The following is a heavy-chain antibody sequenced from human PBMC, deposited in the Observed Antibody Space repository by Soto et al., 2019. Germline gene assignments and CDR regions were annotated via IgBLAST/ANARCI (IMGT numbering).Heavy chain of an antibody. CDR3: ATYDFWSGYHFDY. J-gene: IGHJ4*02. CDR2: ISGSGGST. V-gene: IGHV3-23*01. D-gene: IGHD3-3*01. Sequence: HPGGSLRLSCAASGFTFSSYAMSWVRQAPGKGLEWVSAISGSGGSTYYADSVKGRFTISRDNSKNTLYLQMNSLRAEDTAVYYCATYDFWSGYHFDYWGQGTLVTVSS. CDR1: GFTFSSYA.